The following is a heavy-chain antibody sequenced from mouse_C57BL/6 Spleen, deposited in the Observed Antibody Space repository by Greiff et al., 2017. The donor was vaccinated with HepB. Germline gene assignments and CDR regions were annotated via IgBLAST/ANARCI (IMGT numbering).Heavy chain of an antibody. Sequence: VQLQQSGPELVKPGDSVKISCKASGYSFTGYFMNWVMQSHGKSLEWIGRINPYNGDTFYNQKFKGKATLTVDKSSSTAHMELRSLTSEDSAVYYRARSYYSNLDVWGTGTTVTVSS. V-gene: IGHV1-20*01. CDR3: ARSYYSNLDV. J-gene: IGHJ1*03. CDR2: INPYNGDT. D-gene: IGHD2-5*01. CDR1: GYSFTGYF.